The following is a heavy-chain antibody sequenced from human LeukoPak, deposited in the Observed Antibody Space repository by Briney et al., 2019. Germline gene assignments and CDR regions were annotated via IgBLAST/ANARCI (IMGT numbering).Heavy chain of an antibody. V-gene: IGHV1-24*01. Sequence: ASVKVSCKVFGYILTELSMHWVRQAPGKRLECMGVFDPEDGETIYAQKFQGGVTMTEDTSTDTAYMELSSLRSEDTAVYYCATILGYDSWFDYWGQGTLVTVSS. J-gene: IGHJ4*02. CDR3: ATILGYDSWFDY. CDR1: GYILTELS. CDR2: FDPEDGET. D-gene: IGHD5-12*01.